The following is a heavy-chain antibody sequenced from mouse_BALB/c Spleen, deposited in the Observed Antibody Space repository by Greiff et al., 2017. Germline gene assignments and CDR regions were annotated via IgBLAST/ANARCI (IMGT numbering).Heavy chain of an antibody. J-gene: IGHJ2*01. CDR1: GYTFTDYY. Sequence: QVHVKQSGPELVKPGASVKISCKASGYTFTDYYINWVKQKPGQGLEWIGWIYPGSGNTKYNEKFKGKATLTVDTSSSTAYMQLSSLTSEDTAVYFCARGDRYVYFDYWGQGTTLTVSS. V-gene: IGHV1-84*02. D-gene: IGHD2-14*01. CDR2: IYPGSGNT. CDR3: ARGDRYVYFDY.